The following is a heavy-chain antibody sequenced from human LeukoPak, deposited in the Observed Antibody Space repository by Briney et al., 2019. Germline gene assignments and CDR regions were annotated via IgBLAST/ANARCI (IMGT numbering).Heavy chain of an antibody. Sequence: PGGSLRLSCAASGFTFSTYAMHWVRQAPGKGLEWVAVISYDGSNKYYADSAKGRFTISRDNSKNTLYLQMNSLRAEDTAVYYCASTTGPNWFDPWGQGTLVTVSS. CDR1: GFTFSTYA. CDR2: ISYDGSNK. J-gene: IGHJ5*02. CDR3: ASTTGPNWFDP. D-gene: IGHD1-14*01. V-gene: IGHV3-30-3*01.